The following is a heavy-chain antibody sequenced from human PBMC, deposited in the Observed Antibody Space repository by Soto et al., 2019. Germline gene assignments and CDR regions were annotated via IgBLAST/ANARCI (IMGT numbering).Heavy chain of an antibody. CDR3: AIQYSSSSIYYYYGMDV. CDR1: GYSFTSYW. Sequence: EVQLVQSGAEVKKPGESLRISSKGSGYSFTSYWISWLRQMPGKGLEWMGRIDPSDRYTNYSPSFQGHVTMPADKSISTAYLQWTGLKASDTAMYYCAIQYSSSSIYYYYGMDVWGQGTTVTVSS. CDR2: IDPSDRYT. D-gene: IGHD6-6*01. V-gene: IGHV5-10-1*03. J-gene: IGHJ6*02.